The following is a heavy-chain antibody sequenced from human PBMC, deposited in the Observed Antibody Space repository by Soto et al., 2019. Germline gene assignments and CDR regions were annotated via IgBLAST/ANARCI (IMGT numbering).Heavy chain of an antibody. CDR1: GGSISSGDYY. V-gene: IGHV4-30-4*01. J-gene: IGHJ4*02. CDR3: ARVLYYYGSGSYPVDY. CDR2: IYYSGST. Sequence: SETLSLTCTVSGGSISSGDYYWSWIRQPPGKGLEWIGYIYYSGSTYYNPSLKSRVTISVDTSKNQFSLKLSSVTAADTAVYYCARVLYYYGSGSYPVDYWGQGTLVTVS. D-gene: IGHD3-10*01.